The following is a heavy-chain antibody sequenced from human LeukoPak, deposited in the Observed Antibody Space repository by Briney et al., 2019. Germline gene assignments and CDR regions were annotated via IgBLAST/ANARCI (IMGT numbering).Heavy chain of an antibody. V-gene: IGHV3-7*03. Sequence: GGFLRLSCAASGFTFSSYWMSWVRQAPGKGLEWVANIKQDGSEKYYVDSVKGRFTISRDNAKNSLYLQMNSLRAEDTAVYYCARVLRGYDILTGYSAIDYWGQGTLVTVSS. D-gene: IGHD3-9*01. CDR3: ARVLRGYDILTGYSAIDY. CDR2: IKQDGSEK. J-gene: IGHJ4*02. CDR1: GFTFSSYW.